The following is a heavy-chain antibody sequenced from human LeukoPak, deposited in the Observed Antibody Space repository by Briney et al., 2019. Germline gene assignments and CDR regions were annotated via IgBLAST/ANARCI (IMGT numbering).Heavy chain of an antibody. CDR2: IYTGGST. Sequence: PSETLSLTCTVSGDSISSSSYYWGWIRQPPGKGLEWIGRIYTGGSTNYHPSLKSRLTISVDTSKNQFSLKLSSVTAAGTAVYYCARALYCSSTSCYDPFRYYYYYMDVWGKGTTVTVSS. V-gene: IGHV4-39*07. CDR3: ARALYCSSTSCYDPFRYYYYYMDV. D-gene: IGHD2-2*01. CDR1: GDSISSSSYY. J-gene: IGHJ6*03.